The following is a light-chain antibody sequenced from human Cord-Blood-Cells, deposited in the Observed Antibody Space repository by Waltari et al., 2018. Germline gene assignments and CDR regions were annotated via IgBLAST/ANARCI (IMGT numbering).Light chain of an antibody. CDR3: CSYAGSSTLV. Sequence: QSALTQPASVSGSPGQSITISCTGISSDVGSYNLFSWYQQHPGKAPKLMIYEVSKRPSGVSNRFSGSKSGNTASLTISGLQAEDEADYYCCSYAGSSTLVFGGGTKLTVL. CDR2: EVS. V-gene: IGLV2-23*02. CDR1: SSDVGSYNL. J-gene: IGLJ2*01.